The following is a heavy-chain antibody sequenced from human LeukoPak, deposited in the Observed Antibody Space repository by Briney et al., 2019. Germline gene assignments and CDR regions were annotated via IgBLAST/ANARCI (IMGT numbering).Heavy chain of an antibody. D-gene: IGHD2-2*03. CDR1: GYSISSGYY. CDR2: IYHSGST. CDR3: ARVGYCSSTSCYAGALDY. V-gene: IGHV4-38-2*01. J-gene: IGHJ4*02. Sequence: SETLSLTCAVSGYSISSGYYWGWIRQPPGKGLEWIGSIYHSGSTYYNPSLKGRVTISVDTSKNQFSLKLSSVTAADTAVYYCARVGYCSSTSCYAGALDYWGQGTLVTVSS.